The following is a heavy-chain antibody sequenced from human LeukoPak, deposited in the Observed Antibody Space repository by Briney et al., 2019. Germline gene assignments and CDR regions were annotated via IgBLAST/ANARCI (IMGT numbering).Heavy chain of an antibody. D-gene: IGHD3-22*01. CDR1: GGSFSGYY. J-gene: IGHJ4*02. CDR2: INHSGST. V-gene: IGHV4-34*01. CDR3: ARGRTDYYDSSGYYSLYYFDY. Sequence: SETLFLTCAVYGGSFSGYYWSWIRQPPGKGLEWIGEINHSGSTNYNPSLKSRVTISVDTSKNQFSLKLSSVTAADTAVYYCARGRTDYYDSSGYYSLYYFDYWGQGTLVTVSS.